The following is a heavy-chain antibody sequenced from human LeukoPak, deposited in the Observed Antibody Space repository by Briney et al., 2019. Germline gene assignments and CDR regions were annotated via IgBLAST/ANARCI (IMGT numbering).Heavy chain of an antibody. CDR2: INPSGGST. D-gene: IGHD3-10*01. V-gene: IGHV1-46*01. Sequence: GASVKVSCKASGYTFTSFYIHWVRQAPGQGLEWMGIINPSGGSTSYAQKFQGRVTMTRDTSTRTVYMELSSLRSEDTAVYYCARGPMVRGVTTPPAYWGQGTLVTVSS. CDR3: ARGPMVRGVTTPPAY. J-gene: IGHJ4*02. CDR1: GYTFTSFY.